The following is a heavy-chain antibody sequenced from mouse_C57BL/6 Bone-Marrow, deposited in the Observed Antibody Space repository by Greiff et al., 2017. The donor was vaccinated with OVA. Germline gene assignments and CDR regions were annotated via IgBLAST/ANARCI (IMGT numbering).Heavy chain of an antibody. CDR1: GFSLTSYG. V-gene: IGHV2-5*01. CDR3: AKNGGIYYYGSSPYYAMDY. Sequence: VQLQQSGPGLVQPSQSLSITCTVSGFSLTSYGVHWVRQSPGQGLEWLGVIWRGGSTDYTAAFMSRLSITKDNSQSQGFFKMNSLQADDTAIYYWAKNGGIYYYGSSPYYAMDYWGQGTSVTVSS. J-gene: IGHJ4*01. D-gene: IGHD1-1*01. CDR2: IWRGGST.